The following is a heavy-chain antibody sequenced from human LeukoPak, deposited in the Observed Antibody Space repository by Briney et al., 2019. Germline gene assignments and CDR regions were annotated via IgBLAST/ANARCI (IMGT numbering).Heavy chain of an antibody. V-gene: IGHV3-11*06. CDR3: ARSRVAAGSEYYGMDV. Sequence: GGSLRLSCAASGFTFSDYYMTWIRQAPGKGLEWLSYISGTSSPTNYADSVKGRFTISRDNAENSLYLQMNSLRAEDTAVYFCARSRVAAGSEYYGMDVWGQGTTVTVSS. CDR1: GFTFSDYY. CDR2: ISGTSSPT. D-gene: IGHD6-13*01. J-gene: IGHJ6*02.